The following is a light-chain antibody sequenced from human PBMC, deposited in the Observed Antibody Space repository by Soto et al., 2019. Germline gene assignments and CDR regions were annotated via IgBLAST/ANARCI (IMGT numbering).Light chain of an antibody. CDR3: SSLAGSTNPNYV. CDR1: PSNIGSNT. J-gene: IGLJ1*01. V-gene: IGLV1-44*01. CDR2: GDY. Sequence: QSVLTQPPSASGTPGQRVTISCSGSPSNIGSNTVSWYQQFSGSAPRLIMYGDYRRPSGVPDRFSGSKSGASASLAISGLQSEDEADYYCSSLAGSTNPNYVFGTGTKLTVL.